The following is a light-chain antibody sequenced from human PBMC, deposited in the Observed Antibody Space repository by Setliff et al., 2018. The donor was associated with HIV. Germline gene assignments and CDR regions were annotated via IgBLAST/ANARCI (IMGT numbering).Light chain of an antibody. CDR3: SSYTNTPLYV. CDR1: SSDVGGHNY. Sequence: QSALTQPASVSGSPGQSITISCTGTSSDVGGHNYVSWYQQHPGKAPKLIIYDVSNRPSGASNRFSGSKSGNTASLTISGLQAEDEADYYCSSYTNTPLYVFGTGTKVTVL. CDR2: DVS. J-gene: IGLJ1*01. V-gene: IGLV2-14*03.